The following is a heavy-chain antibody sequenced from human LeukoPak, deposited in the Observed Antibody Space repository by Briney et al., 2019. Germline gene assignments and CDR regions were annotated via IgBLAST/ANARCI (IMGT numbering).Heavy chain of an antibody. V-gene: IGHV4-31*03. D-gene: IGHD5-24*01. CDR1: GGSISSGGYY. Sequence: PSETLSLTCTVSGGSISSGGYYWSWIRQHPGKGLEWIGYIYYSGSTYYNPSLKSRVTISVDTSKNQFSLKLSSVTAADTAVYYCARDFGNGDGYAFDIWGQGTMVTVSS. CDR3: ARDFGNGDGYAFDI. CDR2: IYYSGST. J-gene: IGHJ3*02.